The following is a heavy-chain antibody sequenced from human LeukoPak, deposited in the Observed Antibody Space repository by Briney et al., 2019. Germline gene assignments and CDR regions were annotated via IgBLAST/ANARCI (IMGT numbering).Heavy chain of an antibody. D-gene: IGHD3-3*01. Sequence: SETLSLTCAVYGGSFSGHYWSWIRQPAGKGLEWIGRIYTSGSTNYNPSLKSRVTMSVDTSKNQFSLKLSSVTAADTAVYYCSGVYYDFWSGYFAYGMDVWGQGTTVTVSS. CDR3: SGVYYDFWSGYFAYGMDV. V-gene: IGHV4-59*10. CDR1: GGSFSGHY. CDR2: IYTSGST. J-gene: IGHJ6*02.